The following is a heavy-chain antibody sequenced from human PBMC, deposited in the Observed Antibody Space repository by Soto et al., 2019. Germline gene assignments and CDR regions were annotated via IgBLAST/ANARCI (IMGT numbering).Heavy chain of an antibody. V-gene: IGHV3-23*01. Sequence: GGSLRVSCAASGFTFSSYAMSWVRQAPGKGLEWVSAISGSGGSTYYADSVKGRFTISRDNSKNTLYLQMNSLRAEDTAVYYCAKPTSGYSYYYFDYWGQGTLVTVSS. CDR3: AKPTSGYSYYYFDY. CDR2: ISGSGGST. CDR1: GFTFSSYA. J-gene: IGHJ4*02. D-gene: IGHD5-18*01.